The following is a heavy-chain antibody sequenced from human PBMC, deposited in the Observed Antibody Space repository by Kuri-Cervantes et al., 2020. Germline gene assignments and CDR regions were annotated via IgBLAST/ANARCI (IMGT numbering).Heavy chain of an antibody. CDR1: GFTVSSNY. CDR2: IYSCGST. Sequence: GESLKISCAASGFTVSSNYMSWVRQAPGKGLEWVSVIYSCGSTYYADSVKGRFTISRDNAKNSLHLQMNSLRAEDTAVYYCARLLRGSNPYYYYYMDVWGKGTTVTVSS. D-gene: IGHD3-10*01. V-gene: IGHV3-66*03. J-gene: IGHJ6*03. CDR3: ARLLRGSNPYYYYYMDV.